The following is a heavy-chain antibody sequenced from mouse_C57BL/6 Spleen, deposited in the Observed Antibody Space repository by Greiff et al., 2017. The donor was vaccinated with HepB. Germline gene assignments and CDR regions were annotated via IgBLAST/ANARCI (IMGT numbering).Heavy chain of an antibody. CDR2: IDPETGGT. D-gene: IGHD2-2*01. CDR3: TREGIGYDGFAY. Sequence: QVQLKQSGAELVRPGASVTLSCKASGYTFTDYEMHWVKQTPVHGLEWIGAIDPETGGTAYNQKFKGKAILTADKSSSTAYMELRSLTSEDSAVYYCTREGIGYDGFAYWGQGTLVTVSA. J-gene: IGHJ3*01. CDR1: GYTFTDYE. V-gene: IGHV1-15*01.